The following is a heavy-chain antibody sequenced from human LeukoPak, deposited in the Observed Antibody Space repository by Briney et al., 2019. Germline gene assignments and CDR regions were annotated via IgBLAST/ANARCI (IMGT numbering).Heavy chain of an antibody. CDR2: ISYDGENQ. CDR1: GFTFSSFG. J-gene: IGHJ4*02. CDR3: AKDRGNCGGDCHFFDY. Sequence: PGRSQRLSCAASGFTFSSFGMYWVRQAPGKGLEWVALISYDGENQDYVDSVKGRFTISRDNSKNRLYLQMISLRADDTAVYYCAKDRGNCGGDCHFFDYWGQGTLVTVSS. V-gene: IGHV3-30*18. D-gene: IGHD2-21*02.